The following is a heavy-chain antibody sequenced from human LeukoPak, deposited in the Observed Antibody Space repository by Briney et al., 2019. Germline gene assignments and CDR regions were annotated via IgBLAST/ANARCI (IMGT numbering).Heavy chain of an antibody. D-gene: IGHD3-16*02. V-gene: IGHV1-2*02. J-gene: IGHJ4*02. CDR3: ARRTGYVWGSYRPSPFDY. CDR1: GYTFTGYY. CDR2: INPNSGGT. Sequence: ASVKVSCKASGYTFTGYYMHWVRQAPGQGLEWMGWINPNSGGTNYAQKFQGRVTMTRDTSISTAYMELSRLRSDDTAVYYCARRTGYVWGSYRPSPFDYWGRGTLVTVSS.